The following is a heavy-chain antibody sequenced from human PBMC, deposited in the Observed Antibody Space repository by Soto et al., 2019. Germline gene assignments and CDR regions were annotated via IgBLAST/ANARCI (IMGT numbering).Heavy chain of an antibody. CDR3: ARESFTMIENCFDP. CDR1: GGSVNDGRYY. V-gene: IGHV4-61*01. J-gene: IGHJ5*02. Sequence: SETLSLTCSVSGGSVNDGRYYWSWIRQPPGKGLEWIGYIYYTGSTNHSPSLKSRVTISVDTSKNQFSLKLNSVTAADTAVYYCARESFTMIENCFDPWGQGTLVTVSS. D-gene: IGHD3-22*01. CDR2: IYYTGST.